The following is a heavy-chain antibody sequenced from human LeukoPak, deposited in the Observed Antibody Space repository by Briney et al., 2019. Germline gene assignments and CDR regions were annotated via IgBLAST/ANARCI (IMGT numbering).Heavy chain of an antibody. CDR2: IRVSGGAM. D-gene: IGHD6-13*01. Sequence: GGSLRLSCTAAGFTFSGYEMTWVRQAPGKGLEWMSYIRVSGGAMHYADSVRGRFTTSRDDAKNSLYLHMNSLRVEDTAIYYCARKTDRLGAVGRDRYFDLWGRGTLITVSS. V-gene: IGHV3-48*03. J-gene: IGHJ2*01. CDR1: GFTFSGYE. CDR3: ARKTDRLGAVGRDRYFDL.